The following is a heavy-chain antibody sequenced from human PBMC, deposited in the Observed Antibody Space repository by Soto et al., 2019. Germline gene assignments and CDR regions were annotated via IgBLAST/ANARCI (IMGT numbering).Heavy chain of an antibody. CDR2: IIPIFGTA. D-gene: IGHD3-22*01. CDR1: GGTFSSYA. Sequence: SVKVSCKASGGTFSSYAISWVRQAPGQGLEWMGGIIPIFGTANYAQKFQGRVTITADESTSTAYMELSSLRSEDTAVYYCGYYYDSSGYYYRYGMDVWGQGTTVTVSS. V-gene: IGHV1-69*13. J-gene: IGHJ6*02. CDR3: GYYYDSSGYYYRYGMDV.